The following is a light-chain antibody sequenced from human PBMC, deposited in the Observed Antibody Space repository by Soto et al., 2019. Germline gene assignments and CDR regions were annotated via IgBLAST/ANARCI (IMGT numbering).Light chain of an antibody. Sequence: EIVITQSRVTLSVSPAGRVTLSCRASQSVSSSSLAWYQQKPGQAPRLIIHGASTRATGIPARVSGSGSGTDGTLTISSRQSEDFAVEECQQYNNWPGTFGQGTKVDIK. CDR2: GAS. CDR1: QSVSSS. V-gene: IGKV3-15*01. CDR3: QQYNNWPGT. J-gene: IGKJ1*01.